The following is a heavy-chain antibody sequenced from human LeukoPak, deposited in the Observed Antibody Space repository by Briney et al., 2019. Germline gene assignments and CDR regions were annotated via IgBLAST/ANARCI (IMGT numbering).Heavy chain of an antibody. CDR3: ARGHIAAANYYYYYMDV. V-gene: IGHV1-69*05. J-gene: IGHJ6*03. CDR2: IIPIFGTA. Sequence: SVKVSCKASGGTFSSCAISWVRQAPGQGLEWMGGIIPIFGTANYAQKFQGRVTITTDESTSTAYMELSSLRSEDTAVYYCARGHIAAANYYYYYMDVWGKGTTVTVSS. CDR1: GGTFSSCA. D-gene: IGHD6-13*01.